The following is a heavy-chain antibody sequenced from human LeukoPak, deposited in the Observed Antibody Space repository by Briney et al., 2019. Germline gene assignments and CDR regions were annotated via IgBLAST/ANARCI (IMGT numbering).Heavy chain of an antibody. Sequence: PETLSLTCTVSLGSISSYYWSWIRQPPGKGLEWIGYIYYSGSTKYKPSLKSRATISVHTSKNQFSLKLSSVTSADTAVYYCASASLNIYAFDIWGQGTMVTVSS. J-gene: IGHJ3*02. V-gene: IGHV4-59*01. CDR3: ASASLNIYAFDI. CDR2: IYYSGST. CDR1: LGSISSYY. D-gene: IGHD2/OR15-2a*01.